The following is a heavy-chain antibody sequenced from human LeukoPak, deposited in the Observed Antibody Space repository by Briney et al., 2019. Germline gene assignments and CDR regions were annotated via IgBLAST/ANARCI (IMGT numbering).Heavy chain of an antibody. D-gene: IGHD2-15*01. CDR3: AKTLPPVDRIGHIFDY. CDR2: IRYDGSNK. Sequence: GGSLRLSCAASGFTFSSYGMHWVRQAPGKGLEWVAFIRYDGSNKYYADSVKGRFTISRDNSKNTLYLHMNSLRAEDTAVYYCAKTLPPVDRIGHIFDYWGQGTLVTVSS. V-gene: IGHV3-30*02. J-gene: IGHJ4*02. CDR1: GFTFSSYG.